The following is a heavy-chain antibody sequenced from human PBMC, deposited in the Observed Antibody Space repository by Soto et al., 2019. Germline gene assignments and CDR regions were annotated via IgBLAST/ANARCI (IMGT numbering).Heavy chain of an antibody. Sequence: EVQLLESGGGLAQPGGSLILSCVASGFSFSSYGMTWVRQAPGKGLEWGSSISASGRSTYYADPVKGRFTLSRDSSRNTLHLQINSLRAEDTAVYYCAKGGWLANSLENWGQGILVTVSS. CDR1: GFSFSSYG. CDR2: ISASGRST. D-gene: IGHD6-19*01. CDR3: AKGGWLANSLEN. V-gene: IGHV3-23*01. J-gene: IGHJ4*02.